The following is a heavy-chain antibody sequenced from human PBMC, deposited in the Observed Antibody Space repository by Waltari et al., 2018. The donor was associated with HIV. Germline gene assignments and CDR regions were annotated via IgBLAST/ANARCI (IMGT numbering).Heavy chain of an antibody. J-gene: IGHJ6*02. D-gene: IGHD2-2*01. Sequence: QVELVQSGAEVKKPGASVKVSCKASGYTFTDNYIHWVRQAPGHGLEWMGWSNPNRGGKRHAQKFQGRVTMTRDTSIGTVYMEVSRLTSDDTAVYYCARGGASTTPRDYNYYGLDVWGQGTTVTVSS. CDR1: GYTFTDNY. CDR2: SNPNRGGK. V-gene: IGHV1-2*02. CDR3: ARGGASTTPRDYNYYGLDV.